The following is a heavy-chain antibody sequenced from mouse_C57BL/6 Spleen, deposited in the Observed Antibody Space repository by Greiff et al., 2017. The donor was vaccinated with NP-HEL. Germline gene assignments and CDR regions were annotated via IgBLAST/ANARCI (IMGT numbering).Heavy chain of an antibody. D-gene: IGHD1-1*01. V-gene: IGHV1-55*01. CDR3: ARGTITTVPSWFAY. CDR2: IYPGSGST. Sequence: QVQLQQPGAELVKPGASVKMSCKASGYTFTSYWITWVKQRPGQGLEWIGDIYPGSGSTNYNEKFKSKATLTVDTSSSTAYMQLSSLTSEDSAVYYCARGTITTVPSWFAYWGQGTLVTVSA. J-gene: IGHJ3*01. CDR1: GYTFTSYW.